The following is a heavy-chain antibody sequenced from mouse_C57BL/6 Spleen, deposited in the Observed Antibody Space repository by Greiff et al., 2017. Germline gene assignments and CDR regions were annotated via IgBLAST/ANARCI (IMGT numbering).Heavy chain of an antibody. CDR1: GYTFTSYW. CDR2: IYPSDSET. D-gene: IGHD1-1*01. V-gene: IGHV1-52*01. CDR3: ARERGDCYGSGYVDV. J-gene: IGHJ1*03. Sequence: QVQLQQPGAELVRPGSSVKLSCKASGYTFTSYWMHWVKQRPIQGLAWIGNIYPSDSETHYNQKFKDKATLTVDTSSSTAYMQLSSRTSEDSAVYDCARERGDCYGSGYVDVRGTGTTVTVSS.